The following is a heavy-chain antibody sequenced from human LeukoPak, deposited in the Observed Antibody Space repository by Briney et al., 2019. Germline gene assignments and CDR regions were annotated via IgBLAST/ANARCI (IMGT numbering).Heavy chain of an antibody. CDR3: ARAPPDYGGYTNDY. CDR2: ISGSSNRI. D-gene: IGHD4-23*01. Sequence: SGGSLRLSCVASGFSFSSYSMNWVRQAPGKGLKWVSYISGSSNRIFYADSVKGRFTISRDNAENSLYLQMNSLRAEDTAVYYCARAPPDYGGYTNDYWGQGTLVTVSS. V-gene: IGHV3-48*01. J-gene: IGHJ4*02. CDR1: GFSFSSYS.